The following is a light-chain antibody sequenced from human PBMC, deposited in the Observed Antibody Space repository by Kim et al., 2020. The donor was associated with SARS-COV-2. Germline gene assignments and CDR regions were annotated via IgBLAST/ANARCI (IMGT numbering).Light chain of an antibody. J-gene: IGLJ2*01. Sequence: GQSIPISCTGTSRDIGGYNYVSWYQQHPGKAPKLMIYDVSKLSSGVSNRFSGSKSGNTASLTSSGLQAEDEADYYCSSITSSSTGVFGGGTQLTVL. CDR3: SSITSSSTGV. CDR1: SRDIGGYNY. V-gene: IGLV2-14*04. CDR2: DVS.